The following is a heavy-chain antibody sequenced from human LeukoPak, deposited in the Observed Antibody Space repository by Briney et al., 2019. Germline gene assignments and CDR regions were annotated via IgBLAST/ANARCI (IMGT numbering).Heavy chain of an antibody. V-gene: IGHV4-39*01. CDR2: IYDSGST. J-gene: IGHJ4*02. CDR3: ARGRGEFGINCSSTSCYVPGDFDY. Sequence: SETLSLTCTVSGGSIRSSYYYWGWIRQPPGKGLEWIGSIYDSGSTYYNPSLKSRVTISVDTSKNQFSLKLNSVTAADTAVYYCARGRGEFGINCSSTSCYVPGDFDYWGQGTLVTVSS. D-gene: IGHD2-2*01. CDR1: GGSIRSSYYY.